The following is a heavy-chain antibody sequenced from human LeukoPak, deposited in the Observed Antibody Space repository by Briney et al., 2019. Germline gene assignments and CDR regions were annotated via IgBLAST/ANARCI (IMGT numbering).Heavy chain of an antibody. V-gene: IGHV4-34*01. CDR3: ARDAYYYGGSGCFRFDY. Sequence: SETLSLTCAVYGGSFSGYYWSWIPQPPGKGLEWIGEINHSGSTNYNPSLKSRVTISVDTSKNQFSLKLSSVTAADTAVYYCARDAYYYGGSGCFRFDYWGQGTLVTVSS. D-gene: IGHD3-22*01. J-gene: IGHJ4*02. CDR2: INHSGST. CDR1: GGSFSGYY.